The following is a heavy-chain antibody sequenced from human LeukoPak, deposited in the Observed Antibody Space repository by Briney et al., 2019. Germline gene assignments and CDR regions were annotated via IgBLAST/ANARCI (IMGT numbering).Heavy chain of an antibody. Sequence: VASVKVSCKASGYTFTGYYMHWVRQAPGQGLEWMGWINTNTGNPTYAQGFTGRFVFSLDTSVSTAYLQISSLKADDTAVYYCARDPYTSSSWYRGRANNWFDPWGQGTLVTVSS. CDR3: ARDPYTSSSWYRGRANNWFDP. J-gene: IGHJ5*02. CDR2: INTNTGNP. V-gene: IGHV7-4-1*02. CDR1: GYTFTGYY. D-gene: IGHD6-13*01.